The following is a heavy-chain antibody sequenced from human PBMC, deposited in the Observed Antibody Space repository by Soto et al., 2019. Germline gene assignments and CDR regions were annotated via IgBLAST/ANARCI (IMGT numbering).Heavy chain of an antibody. D-gene: IGHD3-10*01. CDR3: AKKVNSGPGSQYFDY. J-gene: IGHJ4*02. CDR2: ISLSGGGT. Sequence: GGSLRLSCAASGFTFSNNAMSWVRQAPGKGLEWVSGISLSGGGTYFADSVKGRFTISRDDSKNTLYLQMHSLRAEDTAVYYCAKKVNSGPGSQYFDYWGQGTLVTVSS. CDR1: GFTFSNNA. V-gene: IGHV3-23*01.